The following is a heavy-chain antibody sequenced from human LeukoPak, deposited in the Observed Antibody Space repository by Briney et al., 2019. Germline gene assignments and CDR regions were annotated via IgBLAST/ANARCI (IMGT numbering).Heavy chain of an antibody. CDR3: AIGGTYGSGS. CDR1: GFTFANTW. V-gene: IGHV3-74*01. D-gene: IGHD3-10*01. J-gene: IGHJ4*02. CDR2: INNDGSTT. Sequence: GGSLKLSCAASGFTFANTWMHWVRQAPGKGLVWVSLINNDGSTTNYADSVKGRFTISRDNAKNTVYLQMNSLRAEDTAVYYCAIGGTYGSGSWGQGTLVTVSS.